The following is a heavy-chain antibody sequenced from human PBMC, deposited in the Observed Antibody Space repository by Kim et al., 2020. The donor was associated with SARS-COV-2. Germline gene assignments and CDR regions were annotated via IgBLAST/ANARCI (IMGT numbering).Heavy chain of an antibody. V-gene: IGHV3-9*01. CDR1: GFSFDDYA. CDR2: ISWNSGSI. CDR3: AKGLSTVTSYGMDV. Sequence: GGSLRLSCAASGFSFDDYAMHWVRQVPGKGLEWVSGISWNSGSIAYADSVKGRFTVSRDNAKNSLYLQMDSLRPEDTAFYYCAKGLSTVTSYGMDVWGQGTTVNVSS. J-gene: IGHJ6*02. D-gene: IGHD4-17*01.